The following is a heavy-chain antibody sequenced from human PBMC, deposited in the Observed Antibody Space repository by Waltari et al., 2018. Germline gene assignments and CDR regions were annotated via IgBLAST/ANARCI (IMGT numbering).Heavy chain of an antibody. D-gene: IGHD5-12*01. CDR2: ISGSGGDT. Sequence: EVQLVESGGGLVQPGGSLRLSCAASGFTFSSFAMRWVRQGPGKGLGWVSGISGSGGDTYYADSGKGRFTISRDNSRSTLYLQMNSLRVEDTALYYCAKGGSYSGYSPFYYYYYMDVWGKGTTVTVSS. V-gene: IGHV3-23*04. J-gene: IGHJ6*03. CDR1: GFTFSSFA. CDR3: AKGGSYSGYSPFYYYYYMDV.